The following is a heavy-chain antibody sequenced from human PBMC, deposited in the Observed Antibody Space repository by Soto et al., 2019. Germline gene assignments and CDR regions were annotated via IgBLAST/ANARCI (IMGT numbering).Heavy chain of an antibody. Sequence: SETLSLTCTVSGGSISSRDYYWSWIRQPPGKGLEWIGYIYYSGSTYYNPSLKSRVTISVDTSKNQFSLKLSSVTAADTAVYYCARAAITIFGEDNYYYYYGMDVWGQGTTVTVSS. CDR3: ARAAITIFGEDNYYYYYGMDV. J-gene: IGHJ6*02. CDR2: IYYSGST. CDR1: GGSISSRDYY. V-gene: IGHV4-30-4*01. D-gene: IGHD3-3*01.